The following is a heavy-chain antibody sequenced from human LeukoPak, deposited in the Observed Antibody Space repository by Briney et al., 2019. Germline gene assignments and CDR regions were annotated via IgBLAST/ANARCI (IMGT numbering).Heavy chain of an antibody. V-gene: IGHV3-21*01. CDR3: ARSGPTGVWFVY. J-gene: IGHJ4*02. CDR1: GFTFSSYS. D-gene: IGHD3-10*01. Sequence: GGSLRLSCAASGFTFSSYSMNWVRQAPGKGLEWVSSISSSSSYIYYADSVKGRFTISRDNAKNSLYLQMNSLRAEDTAVYYCARSGPTGVWFVYWGQGTLVTVSS. CDR2: ISSSSSYI.